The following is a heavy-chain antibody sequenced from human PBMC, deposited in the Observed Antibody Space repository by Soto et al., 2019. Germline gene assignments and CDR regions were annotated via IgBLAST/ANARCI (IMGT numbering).Heavy chain of an antibody. D-gene: IGHD3-3*01. CDR3: ARGSGAYDFWSGYRYYYGMDV. V-gene: IGHV4-30-4*01. Sequence: SETLSRTCTVSGGSISSGDYYWIWIRQPPGKGLEWIGYIYYSGSTYYNPSLKSRVTISVDTSKNQFSLKLSSVTAADTAVYYCARGSGAYDFWSGYRYYYGMDVWGQGTTVTVS. J-gene: IGHJ6*02. CDR1: GGSISSGDYY. CDR2: IYYSGST.